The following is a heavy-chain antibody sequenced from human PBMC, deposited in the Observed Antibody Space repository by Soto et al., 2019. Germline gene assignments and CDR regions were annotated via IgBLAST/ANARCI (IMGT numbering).Heavy chain of an antibody. CDR2: ISSSSSYI. V-gene: IGHV3-21*01. J-gene: IGHJ4*02. CDR3: GRDPSVYYDSSVYSKGPFDY. Sequence: GGSLRLSCAASGFTFSSYSMNWVRQAPGKGLEWVSSISSSSSYIYYADSVKGRFTISRDNAKNSLYLQMNSLRAEDTAVYYCGRDPSVYYDSSVYSKGPFDYGGQGTLVTVPS. CDR1: GFTFSSYS. D-gene: IGHD3-22*01.